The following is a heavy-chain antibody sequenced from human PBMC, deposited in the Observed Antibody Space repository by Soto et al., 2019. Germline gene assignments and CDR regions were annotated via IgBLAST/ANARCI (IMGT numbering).Heavy chain of an antibody. Sequence: GGSLRLSCAASGFTFSDYYMSWIRQAPGKGLEWVSYISTSGSTVYYADSVKGRFTISRDNTRNSLYLQMNSPRDEDTALYYCVRYCSTTLCNGVATRTFDYWGQGTLVTVSS. V-gene: IGHV3-11*04. J-gene: IGHJ4*02. CDR2: ISTSGSTV. CDR1: GFTFSDYY. D-gene: IGHD2-2*01. CDR3: VRYCSTTLCNGVATRTFDY.